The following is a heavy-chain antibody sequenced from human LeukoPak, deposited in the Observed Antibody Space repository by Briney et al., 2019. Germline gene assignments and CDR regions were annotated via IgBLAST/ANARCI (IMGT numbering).Heavy chain of an antibody. CDR2: INLNSGGT. D-gene: IGHD6-19*01. CDR3: ASSAAVAGTRGDYFDY. CDR1: GYTFTGYY. Sequence: ASVKASCKASGYTFTGYYMHWVRQAPGQGLEWMGWINLNSGGTNYAQKFQGRVTMTRDTSISTAYMELSRLRSDDTAVYYCASSAAVAGTRGDYFDYWGQGTLVTVSS. V-gene: IGHV1-2*02. J-gene: IGHJ4*02.